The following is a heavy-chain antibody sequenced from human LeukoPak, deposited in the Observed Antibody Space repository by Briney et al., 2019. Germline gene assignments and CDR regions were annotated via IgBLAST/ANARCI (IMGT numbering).Heavy chain of an antibody. V-gene: IGHV4-30-2*01. D-gene: IGHD4-17*01. Sequence: SETLSLTCTVSGGSISSGGYSWSWIRQPPGKGLEWIGYIYHSGSTYYNPSLKSRVTISVDRSRNQFSLKLSSVTAADTAVYYCARVYGDDAFDIWGQGTMVTVSS. CDR3: ARVYGDDAFDI. J-gene: IGHJ3*02. CDR1: GGSISSGGYS. CDR2: IYHSGST.